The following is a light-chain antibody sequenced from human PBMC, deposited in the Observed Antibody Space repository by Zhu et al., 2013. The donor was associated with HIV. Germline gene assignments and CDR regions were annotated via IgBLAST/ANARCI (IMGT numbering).Light chain of an antibody. V-gene: IGKV3-11*01. J-gene: IGKJ2*03. CDR3: HHYGSSLSS. CDR1: QSVANS. Sequence: EIVLTQSPVTLSLSPGERATLSCRASQSVANSLAWYQQKPGQAPRLVIYDASRRATGIPARFSGSGSGTDFTLTISSLEPEDFTVYYCHHYGSSLSSFGQGTKVEIK. CDR2: DAS.